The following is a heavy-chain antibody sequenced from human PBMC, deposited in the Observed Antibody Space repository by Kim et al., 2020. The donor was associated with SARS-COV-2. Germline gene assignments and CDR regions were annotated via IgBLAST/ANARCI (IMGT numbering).Heavy chain of an antibody. CDR2: INAGNGNT. Sequence: ASVKVSCKASGYTFTSYAMHWVRQAPGQRLEWMGWINAGNGNTKYSQKFQGRVTITRDTSASTAYIELSSLRSEDTAVYYCARDDYDFWSGYLSYYGMDVWGQGTTVTVSS. V-gene: IGHV1-3*01. CDR1: GYTFTSYA. D-gene: IGHD3-3*01. CDR3: ARDDYDFWSGYLSYYGMDV. J-gene: IGHJ6*02.